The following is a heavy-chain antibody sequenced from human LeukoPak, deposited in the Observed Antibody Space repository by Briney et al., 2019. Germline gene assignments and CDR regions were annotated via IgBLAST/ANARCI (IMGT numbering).Heavy chain of an antibody. CDR3: ARHFGLNWFDP. Sequence: SETLSLTCAVSGYSISSGYYWGWIRQPPGKGLEWIGSIYHSGSTYYNPSLKSRVTISVDASKNQFSLKLSSVTAADTAVYYCARHFGLNWFDPWGQGTLVTVSS. CDR1: GYSISSGYY. J-gene: IGHJ5*02. CDR2: IYHSGST. D-gene: IGHD3/OR15-3a*01. V-gene: IGHV4-38-2*01.